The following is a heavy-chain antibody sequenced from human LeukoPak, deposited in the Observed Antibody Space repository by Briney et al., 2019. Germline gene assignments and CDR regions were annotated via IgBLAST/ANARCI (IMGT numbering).Heavy chain of an antibody. Sequence: GGSLRLSCAASGFTVSSNYMSWVRQAPGKGLEWVSVIYSGGSTYYADSVKGRFTISRDNSKNTLYLQMNSLRAEDTAVYYCARVTTTTGFDYWGQGILVTVSS. V-gene: IGHV3-53*01. J-gene: IGHJ4*02. CDR1: GFTVSSNY. CDR3: ARVTTTTGFDY. CDR2: IYSGGST. D-gene: IGHD4-17*01.